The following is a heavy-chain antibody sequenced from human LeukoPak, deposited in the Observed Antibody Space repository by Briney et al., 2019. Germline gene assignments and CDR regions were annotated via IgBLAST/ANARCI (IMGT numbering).Heavy chain of an antibody. Sequence: GGSLRLSCAASGFTFSDYDMHWVRQPTGKGLEWVSGIGTSGDTYYPASVKGRFTISRENAKNSLYLQMNSLRDGDTAVYYCARDRANSGHDVWGQGTTVTVSS. CDR2: IGTSGDT. CDR1: GFTFSDYD. V-gene: IGHV3-13*04. D-gene: IGHD5-12*01. J-gene: IGHJ6*02. CDR3: ARDRANSGHDV.